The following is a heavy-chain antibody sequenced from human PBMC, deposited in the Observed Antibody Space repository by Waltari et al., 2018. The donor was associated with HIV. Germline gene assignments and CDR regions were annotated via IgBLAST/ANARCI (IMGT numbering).Heavy chain of an antibody. J-gene: IGHJ4*02. D-gene: IGHD2-15*01. CDR3: AKARALVVVAATNY. V-gene: IGHV3-23*01. CDR2: ISGSGDST. CDR1: GFTFSSYA. Sequence: GGLVQPGGSLRLSCAASGFTFSSYAMSWVRQAPGKGLEWVSTISGSGDSTYYADSVKGRFTISRDNSKNTVYLQMNSLRAEDSAVYYCAKARALVVVAATNYWGQGTLVTVSS.